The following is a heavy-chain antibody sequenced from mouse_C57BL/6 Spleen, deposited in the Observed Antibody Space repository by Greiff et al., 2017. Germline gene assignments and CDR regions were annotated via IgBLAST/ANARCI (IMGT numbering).Heavy chain of an antibody. Sequence: EVKLVESGGGLVQPGGSMKLSCVASGFTFSNYWMNWVRQSPEKGLEWVAQIRLKSDNYATHYAESVKGRFTISRDDSKRSVYLQMNNLRAEDTGIYYCTARYGYFLDYWGQGTTLTVSS. J-gene: IGHJ2*01. V-gene: IGHV6-3*01. CDR3: TARYGYFLDY. CDR2: IRLKSDNYAT. CDR1: GFTFSNYW. D-gene: IGHD2-2*01.